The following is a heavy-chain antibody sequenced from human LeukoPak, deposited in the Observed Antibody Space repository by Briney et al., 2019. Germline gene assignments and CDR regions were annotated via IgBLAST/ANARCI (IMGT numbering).Heavy chain of an antibody. Sequence: GESLKISCKGSGYSFTSYWIGWVRQMPGKGLEWMGIIYPGDSDTRYSPSLQGQVTISADKSISTAYLQWSSLKASDTAMYYCARPRFDYYDSSGYFDYWGQGTLVTVSS. D-gene: IGHD3-22*01. J-gene: IGHJ4*02. CDR1: GYSFTSYW. V-gene: IGHV5-51*01. CDR3: ARPRFDYYDSSGYFDY. CDR2: IYPGDSDT.